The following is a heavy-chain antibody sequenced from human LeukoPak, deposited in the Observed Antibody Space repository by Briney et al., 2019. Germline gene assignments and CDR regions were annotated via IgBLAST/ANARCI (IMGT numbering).Heavy chain of an antibody. D-gene: IGHD2-2*01. CDR2: IYYSGST. J-gene: IGHJ6*02. V-gene: IGHV4-31*03. CDR3: ARDLMGYYADVYYGMDV. CDR1: GGSISSGGYY. Sequence: SEILSLTCTVSGGSISSGGYYWSWIRQHPGKGLEWIGYIYYSGSTYYNPSLKSRVTISVDTSKNRFSLKLSSVTAADTAVYYCARDLMGYYADVYYGMDVWGQGTTVTVSS.